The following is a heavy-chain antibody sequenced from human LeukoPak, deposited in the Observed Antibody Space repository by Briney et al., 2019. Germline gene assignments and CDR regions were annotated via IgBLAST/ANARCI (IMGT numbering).Heavy chain of an antibody. CDR3: AKDITGDSSSPYDYYYYGMDV. Sequence: GGSLRLSCVASGFTFDEYAMHWVGQAPAKGLEWVSGISWNSGSIGYVDSVKGRFTISRDNPKKSLYLQMTSLRAEDTALYYCAKDITGDSSSPYDYYYYGMDVWGQGTTVTVSS. J-gene: IGHJ6*02. D-gene: IGHD6-13*01. CDR2: ISWNSGSI. V-gene: IGHV3-9*01. CDR1: GFTFDEYA.